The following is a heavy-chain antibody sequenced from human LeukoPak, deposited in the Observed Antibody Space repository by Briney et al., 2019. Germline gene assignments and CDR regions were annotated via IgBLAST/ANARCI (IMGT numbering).Heavy chain of an antibody. CDR3: ARGWRYQLPF. D-gene: IGHD2-2*01. CDR2: INQSGST. Sequence: SETLSLTCAVYGGSFSGYYWSWIRQPPGKGLEWIGEINQSGSTNYNPSLKSRVTISVDTSKNQFSLKLSSVTAADTAVYYCARGWRYQLPFWGQGTLVTVSS. V-gene: IGHV4-34*01. J-gene: IGHJ4*02. CDR1: GGSFSGYY.